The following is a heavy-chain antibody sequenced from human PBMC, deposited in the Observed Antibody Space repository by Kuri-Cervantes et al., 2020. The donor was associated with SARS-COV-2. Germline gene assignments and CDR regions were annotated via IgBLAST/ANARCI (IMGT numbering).Heavy chain of an antibody. J-gene: IGHJ4*02. V-gene: IGHV3-53*01. CDR1: GFTVSSNY. Sequence: GESLKISCAASGFTVSSNYMSWVRQAPGKGLEWVSVIYSGGSTYYADSVKGRFTISRDNSKNTLYLQMNSLRAEDTAVYYCAKALLLYPDYWGQGTLVTVSS. CDR2: IYSGGST. D-gene: IGHD2-2*02. CDR3: AKALLLYPDY.